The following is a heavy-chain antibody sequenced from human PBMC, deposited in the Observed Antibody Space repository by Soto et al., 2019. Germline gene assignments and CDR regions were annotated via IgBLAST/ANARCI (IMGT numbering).Heavy chain of an antibody. Sequence: QVQLVQSGAEVKKPGSSVKVSCKASGGTFSSYAISWVRQAPGRGLEWVGGIIPIFGTANYAQKFQGRVTIAADESTSTAYMELSSLRSEDTAVYYCARDTDSSSSGPTVGPWGQGTLVTVSS. CDR3: ARDTDSSSSGPTVGP. J-gene: IGHJ5*02. V-gene: IGHV1-69*01. CDR2: IIPIFGTA. CDR1: GGTFSSYA. D-gene: IGHD6-6*01.